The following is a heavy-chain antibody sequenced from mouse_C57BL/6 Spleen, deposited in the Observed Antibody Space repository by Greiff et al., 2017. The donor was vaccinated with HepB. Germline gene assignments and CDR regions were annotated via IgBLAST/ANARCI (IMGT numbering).Heavy chain of an antibody. V-gene: IGHV1-54*01. CDR1: GYAFTNYL. J-gene: IGHJ2*01. Sequence: QVQLQQSGAELVRPGTSVKVSCKASGYAFTNYLIEWVKQRPGQGLEWIGVINPGSGGTNYNEKFKGKATLTADKSTSTDYMQLSSLTSEDSAVYFGARADAIFGYWGQGTTLTVAS. CDR2: INPGSGGT. CDR3: ARADAIFGY.